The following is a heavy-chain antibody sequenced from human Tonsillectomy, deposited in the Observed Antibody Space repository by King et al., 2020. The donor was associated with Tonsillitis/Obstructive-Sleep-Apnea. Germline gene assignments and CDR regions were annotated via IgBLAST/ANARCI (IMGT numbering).Heavy chain of an antibody. CDR3: ARAWDGDPFDY. V-gene: IGHV4-39*01. CDR1: GGSISSRIYY. D-gene: IGHD4-17*01. CDR2: VYYRGST. Sequence: QLQESGPGQVKPSGTLSLTCTVSGGSISSRIYYWGWVRQPPGKGLEWIWGVYYRGSTYHNPSLKRREPISVDTSKNLFSLKLSSVTAADTAVYYCARAWDGDPFDYWGQGTLVTVSS. J-gene: IGHJ4*02.